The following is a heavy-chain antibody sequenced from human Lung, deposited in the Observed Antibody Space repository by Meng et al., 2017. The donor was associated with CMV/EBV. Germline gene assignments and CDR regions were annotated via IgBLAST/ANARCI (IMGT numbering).Heavy chain of an antibody. CDR3: ARGHYGDSSDYFDF. CDR2: IYYNRGT. CDR1: GGSISHYC. V-gene: IGHV4-59*01. J-gene: IGHJ4*02. D-gene: IGHD4/OR15-4a*01. Sequence: SETLTLXXTVSGGSISHYCWNWIRQPPGKGLEWIGYIYYNRGTNYNPSLKGRVTISLETSKNQFSLKLSSVTAADTAVYYCARGHYGDSSDYFDFWGQVTXVNGYS.